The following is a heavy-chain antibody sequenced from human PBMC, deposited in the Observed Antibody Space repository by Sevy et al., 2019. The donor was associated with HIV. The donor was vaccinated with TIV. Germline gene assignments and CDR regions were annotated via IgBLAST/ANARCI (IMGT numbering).Heavy chain of an antibody. D-gene: IGHD1-26*01. CDR2: ISYDGSDI. CDR1: GFTFSDYG. V-gene: IGHV3-30*03. CDR3: SSGGGGSDWGGFDY. J-gene: IGHJ4*02. Sequence: GGSLRLSCEVSGFTFSDYGMHWVRQAPGKGLEWLAVISYDGSDIYYPDSVEGRFTVSRDNATNTLYLHMNSLRAEDTAVYYCSSGGGGSDWGGFDYWGQGTLVTVSS.